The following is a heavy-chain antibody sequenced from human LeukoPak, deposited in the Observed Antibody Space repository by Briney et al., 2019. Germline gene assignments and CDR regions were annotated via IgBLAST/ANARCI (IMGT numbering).Heavy chain of an antibody. V-gene: IGHV4-59*01. CDR3: ARGRAHGADY. Sequence: SETLSLTCTVSGGSISSYYWSWIRQPPGKGLEWIGYIYYSGSTNYNPSLKSRVTISVDTSKNQFSPKLSSVTAADTAVYYCARGRAHGADYWGQGTLVTVSS. D-gene: IGHD3-10*01. CDR2: IYYSGST. J-gene: IGHJ4*02. CDR1: GGSISSYY.